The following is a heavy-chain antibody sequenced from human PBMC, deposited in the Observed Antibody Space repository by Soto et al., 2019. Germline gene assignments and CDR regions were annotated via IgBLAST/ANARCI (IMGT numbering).Heavy chain of an antibody. CDR1: GGSIRSYY. D-gene: IGHD3-22*01. CDR3: ARFSMSGLNNWFDP. Sequence: TAETLSLTCTVSGGSIRSYYWSWIRQPPGKRLEWIGYMYYSGSTNYNPSLKSRVTISIDTSKNQFSLKLSSVTAADTAVYYCARFSMSGLNNWFDPWGQGTMVTVSS. V-gene: IGHV4-59*01. CDR2: MYYSGST. J-gene: IGHJ5*02.